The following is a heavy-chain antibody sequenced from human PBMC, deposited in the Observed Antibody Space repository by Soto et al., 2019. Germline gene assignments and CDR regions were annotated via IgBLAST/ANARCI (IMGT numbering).Heavy chain of an antibody. Sequence: GGSLRLSCAASGFTFSPFWMHWVRQVPGKGPVWVSRINSDGNSTSYADSVKGRFTISRDNAKNTLYLQMNSLRAEDTAVYYCARGPYYDSSGYLASNGMDVWGQGTTVTVSS. J-gene: IGHJ6*02. D-gene: IGHD3-22*01. V-gene: IGHV3-74*01. CDR2: INSDGNST. CDR1: GFTFSPFW. CDR3: ARGPYYDSSGYLASNGMDV.